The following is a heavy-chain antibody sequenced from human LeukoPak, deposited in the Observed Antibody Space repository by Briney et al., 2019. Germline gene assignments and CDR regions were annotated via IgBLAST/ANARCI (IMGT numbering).Heavy chain of an antibody. Sequence: GGSLRLSCAVSGFTVSSIYLSWVRQAPGRGLEWVSLIFSDGRTYYADSAKGRFTISRDNSKNTLYLQMNSLRAEDTAVYYCARAQSPYAYYYYYYMDVWGQRDHGHRLL. CDR2: IFSDGRT. V-gene: IGHV3-66*02. CDR3: ARAQSPYAYYYYYYMDV. CDR1: GFTVSSIY. J-gene: IGHJ6*03.